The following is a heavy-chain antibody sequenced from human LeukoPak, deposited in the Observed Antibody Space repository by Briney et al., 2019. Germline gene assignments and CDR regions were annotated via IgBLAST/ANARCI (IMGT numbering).Heavy chain of an antibody. D-gene: IGHD1-1*01. J-gene: IGHJ4*02. V-gene: IGHV4-59*01. CDR3: ARDRELGY. Sequence: SETLSLTCTVSGGSISSYYWSWIRQPPGKGLEWIGWTYHRGSTTYNSSLKSRVAISVDTSENQFSLKLSSVTAADTAVYYCARDRELGYWGQGALVTVSS. CDR1: GGSISSYY. CDR2: TYHRGST.